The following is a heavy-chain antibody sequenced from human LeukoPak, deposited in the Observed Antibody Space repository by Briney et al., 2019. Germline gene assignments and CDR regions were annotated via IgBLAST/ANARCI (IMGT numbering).Heavy chain of an antibody. Sequence: GGSLRLSCAASGFTFSSYGMHWVRQAPGKGLEWVAVIWYDGSNKYYADSVKGRFTISRDNSKNTLYLQMNSLRAEDTAVYYCARDNYGDYGSWPGEFDYWGQGTLVTVSS. J-gene: IGHJ4*02. D-gene: IGHD4-17*01. CDR1: GFTFSSYG. CDR3: ARDNYGDYGSWPGEFDY. V-gene: IGHV3-33*01. CDR2: IWYDGSNK.